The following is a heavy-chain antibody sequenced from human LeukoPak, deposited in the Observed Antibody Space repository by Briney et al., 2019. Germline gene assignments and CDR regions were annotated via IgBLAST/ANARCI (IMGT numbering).Heavy chain of an antibody. CDR3: AKVSGSSSSSLDY. Sequence: GGSLRLSCAASGFTFSNYAMNWVRQAPGKGPEWVSGISGSGGGTSYADSVKGRFTISRDNSENTLYLQMNSLRAEDTAIFYCAKVSGSSSSSLDYWGQGTLVTVSS. CDR1: GFTFSNYA. J-gene: IGHJ4*02. V-gene: IGHV3-23*01. CDR2: ISGSGGGT. D-gene: IGHD2-2*01.